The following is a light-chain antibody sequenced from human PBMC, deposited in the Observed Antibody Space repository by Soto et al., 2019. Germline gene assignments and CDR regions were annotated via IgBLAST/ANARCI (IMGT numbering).Light chain of an antibody. CDR1: QDIGSA. J-gene: IGKJ4*01. V-gene: IGKV1-13*02. Sequence: IQLTQSPSSLSASVGDRVTITCRAGQDIGSALAWYQQRPGKAHKLLLYDASNLEAGVPSRFSGSGSGTDFTLPITSLRPEDFATYYGQQFNGFTLTFGGGTKVQIK. CDR2: DAS. CDR3: QQFNGFTLT.